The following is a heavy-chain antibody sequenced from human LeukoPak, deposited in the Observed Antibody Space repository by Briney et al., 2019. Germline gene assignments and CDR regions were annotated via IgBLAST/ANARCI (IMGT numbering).Heavy chain of an antibody. CDR1: GFIFSRYG. CDR3: AKDSNYYDSMSGLFDY. Sequence: GGSLRLSCAASGFIFSRYGMNWVRQAPGTGLEWVAFIRYDGTNKYYADSVKGRFTISRDNSKNTLYLQMNSLRAEDTAVYYCAKDSNYYDSMSGLFDYWGQGTLVTVSS. CDR2: IRYDGTNK. V-gene: IGHV3-30*02. J-gene: IGHJ4*02. D-gene: IGHD3-22*01.